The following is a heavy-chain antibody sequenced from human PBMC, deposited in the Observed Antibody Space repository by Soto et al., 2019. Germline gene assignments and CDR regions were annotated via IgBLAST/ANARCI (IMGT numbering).Heavy chain of an antibody. CDR1: GGSISSGGYY. Sequence: SETLSLTCTVSGGSISSGGYYWSWIRQHPGKGLEWIGYIYYSGSTYYNQSLKSRVTISVDTSKNQFSLKLSSVTAADTAVYYCARSLLKCLDYWGQGTLVTVSS. V-gene: IGHV4-31*03. J-gene: IGHJ4*02. CDR3: ARSLLKCLDY. CDR2: IYYSGST. D-gene: IGHD1-26*01.